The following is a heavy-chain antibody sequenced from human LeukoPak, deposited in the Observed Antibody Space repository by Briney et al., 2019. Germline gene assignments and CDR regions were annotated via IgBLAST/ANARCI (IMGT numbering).Heavy chain of an antibody. CDR1: AGSISSYY. J-gene: IGHJ4*02. CDR2: IAYSGSA. Sequence: SETLSLTCTVSAGSISSYYWSWIRQPPGKGLEWIGYIAYSGSANYNPSLKSRVTISVDTSKNQFSLKLSSVTAADTAVYYCARHGNPPVFDYWGQGTLVTVSS. V-gene: IGHV4-59*08. D-gene: IGHD4-23*01. CDR3: ARHGNPPVFDY.